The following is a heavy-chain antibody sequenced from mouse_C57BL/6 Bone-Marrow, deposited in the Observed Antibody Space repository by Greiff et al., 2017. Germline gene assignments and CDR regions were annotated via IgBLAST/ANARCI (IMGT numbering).Heavy chain of an antibody. CDR1: GFNIKNTY. J-gene: IGHJ4*01. CDR2: IDPANGNT. CDR3: ARWALRLYAMDY. D-gene: IGHD2-12*01. Sequence: VHVKQSVAELVRPGASVKLSCTASGFNIKNTYMHWVKQRPEQGLEWIGSIDPANGNTTYAPKFQGKATITADTSSNPAYLQLLSLTSADTSIYYCARWALRLYAMDYWGQGTSGTVSS. V-gene: IGHV14-3*01.